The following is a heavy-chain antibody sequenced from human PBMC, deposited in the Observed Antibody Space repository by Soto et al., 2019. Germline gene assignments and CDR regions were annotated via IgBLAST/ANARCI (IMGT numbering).Heavy chain of an antibody. CDR3: AKHFVNGEVDY. V-gene: IGHV3-23*01. D-gene: IGHD3-10*01. J-gene: IGHJ4*02. Sequence: EVQLLESGGGLVQPGGSLRLSCAASGFTFSTYAMSWVRQPPGKGLEWVSSVSDGGSDAFYADSVKGRFAISRDNSKNTLYLQMNSLTAEDTAVYYCAKHFVNGEVDYWGPGTPVTVSS. CDR1: GFTFSTYA. CDR2: VSDGGSDA.